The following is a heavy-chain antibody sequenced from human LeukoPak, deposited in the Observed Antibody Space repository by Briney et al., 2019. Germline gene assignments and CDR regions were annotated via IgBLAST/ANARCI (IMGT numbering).Heavy chain of an antibody. D-gene: IGHD2/OR15-2a*01. J-gene: IGHJ4*02. CDR3: AKDPPSSGTTFDY. CDR2: ISGNGGAT. CDR1: GFTFSSYA. V-gene: IGHV3-23*01. Sequence: GGSLRLSFAASGFTFSSYAMSWVRQAPGMGLERVSTISGNGGATYYADSVKGRFTISRDNSKNTLYLQMNSLRAEDTAVYYCAKDPPSSGTTFDYWGQGTLVTVSS.